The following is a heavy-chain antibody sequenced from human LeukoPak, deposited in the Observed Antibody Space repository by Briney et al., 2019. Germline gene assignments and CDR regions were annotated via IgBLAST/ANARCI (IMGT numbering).Heavy chain of an antibody. V-gene: IGHV4-34*01. CDR2: INHSGST. J-gene: IGHJ1*01. D-gene: IGHD2-15*01. CDR3: ARGQRYCSGGSCYSRAEYFQH. CDR1: GGSFSGYY. Sequence: SETLSLTCAVYGGSFSGYYWSWIRQPPGKGLEWIGEINHSGSTNYNPSHKSRVTISVDTSKNQFSLKLSSVTAADTAVYYCARGQRYCSGGSCYSRAEYFQHWGQGTLVTVSS.